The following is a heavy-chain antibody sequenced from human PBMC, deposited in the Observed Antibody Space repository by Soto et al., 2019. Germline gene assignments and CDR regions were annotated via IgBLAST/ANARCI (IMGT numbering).Heavy chain of an antibody. Sequence: SATLSLTSAVSGGSFTSNNWWTWVRQPPGQGLERIGEIYRTGSTNYNPSLKSRVTISLDKSENQFSLKVTSLTAADTAVYYCASRDPGTSVDYWGQGTLVTVSS. J-gene: IGHJ4*02. V-gene: IGHV4-4*02. D-gene: IGHD1-7*01. CDR2: IYRTGST. CDR1: GGSFTSNNW. CDR3: ASRDPGTSVDY.